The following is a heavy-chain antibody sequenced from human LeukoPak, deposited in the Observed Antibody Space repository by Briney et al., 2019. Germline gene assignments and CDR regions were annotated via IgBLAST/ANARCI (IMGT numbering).Heavy chain of an antibody. Sequence: RSSETLSLTCIVSGGSISSGSYYWSWIRQPAGKGLEWIGRIYSSGSTNYNPSLKSRVTISLDTSKNQFSLKLSSVTAADTAVYYCAREEYYYGSGGGGYFDYWGQGTLVTVSS. CDR2: IYSSGST. CDR3: AREEYYYGSGGGGYFDY. J-gene: IGHJ4*02. CDR1: GGSISSGSYY. D-gene: IGHD3-10*01. V-gene: IGHV4-61*02.